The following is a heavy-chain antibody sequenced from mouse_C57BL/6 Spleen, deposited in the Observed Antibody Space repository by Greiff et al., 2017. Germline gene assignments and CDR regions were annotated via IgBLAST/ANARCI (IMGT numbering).Heavy chain of an antibody. Sequence: EVQLVESRGDLVKPGGSLKLSCAASGFTFSSYGMSWVRQTPDKRLEWVATISSGGSYTYYPDSVKGRFTISRDNAKNTLYLQMSSLKSEDTAMYDCARDYGSSYRDYFDYWGQGTTLTVSS. D-gene: IGHD1-1*01. J-gene: IGHJ2*01. V-gene: IGHV5-6*01. CDR2: ISSGGSYT. CDR1: GFTFSSYG. CDR3: ARDYGSSYRDYFDY.